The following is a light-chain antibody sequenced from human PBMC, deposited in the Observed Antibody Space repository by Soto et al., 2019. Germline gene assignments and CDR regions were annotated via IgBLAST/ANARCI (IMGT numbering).Light chain of an antibody. CDR1: SSDVGGYNY. V-gene: IGLV2-14*01. CDR3: SSYTSGSTPMV. J-gene: IGLJ1*01. Sequence: QSALTQPASVSGSPGQSITISCTGTSSDVGGYNYVSWYQQHPGKAPKLIIYEVSNRPSGVSNRFSGSKSGNTASLTISGLQAEDEADYYCSSYTSGSTPMVFGTGTKLTVL. CDR2: EVS.